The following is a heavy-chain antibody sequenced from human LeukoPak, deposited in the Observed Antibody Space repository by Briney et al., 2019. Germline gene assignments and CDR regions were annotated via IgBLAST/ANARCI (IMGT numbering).Heavy chain of an antibody. CDR1: GGTFSSYA. D-gene: IGHD3-22*01. CDR2: IIPIFGTA. J-gene: IGHJ2*01. V-gene: IGHV1-69*06. Sequence: SVRVSCKASGGTFSSYAISWVRQAPGQGLEWMGRIIPIFGTANYAQKFQGRVTITADKSTSTAYMELSSLRSEDTAVYYCASPAGYYDSSGFHLWGRGTLVTVSS. CDR3: ASPAGYYDSSGFHL.